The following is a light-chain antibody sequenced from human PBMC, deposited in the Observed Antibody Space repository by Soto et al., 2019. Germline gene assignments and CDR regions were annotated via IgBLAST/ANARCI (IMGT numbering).Light chain of an antibody. J-gene: IGLJ2*01. CDR2: EVS. CDR3: SSYTTSSTLVV. V-gene: IGLV2-14*01. CDR1: SSDVGGYNY. Sequence: QSALTQPASVSGSPGQSITISCTGTSSDVGGYNYVSWYQQHPGKAPELMIYEVSNRPSGVSNRFSGSKSGNTASLTISGLQAEDEADDYCSSYTTSSTLVVFGGGTKLTVL.